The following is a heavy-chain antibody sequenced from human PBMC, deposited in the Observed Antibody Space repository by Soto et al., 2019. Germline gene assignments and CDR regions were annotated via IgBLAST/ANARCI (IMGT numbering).Heavy chain of an antibody. Sequence: SETLSLTCTVSGGSISSGGYYWSWIRQHPGKGLEWIGYIYNSGNTYYNPSLKSRVTISVDTSKNQFSLQLNSVTAADTAMYYCARDRVATTGTWEYFQHWGQGTLVTVSS. CDR2: IYNSGNT. D-gene: IGHD6-13*01. CDR3: ARDRVATTGTWEYFQH. V-gene: IGHV4-31*03. J-gene: IGHJ1*01. CDR1: GGSISSGGYY.